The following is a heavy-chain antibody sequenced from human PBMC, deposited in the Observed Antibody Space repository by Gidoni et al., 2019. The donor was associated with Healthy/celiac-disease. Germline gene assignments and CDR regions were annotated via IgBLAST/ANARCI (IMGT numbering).Heavy chain of an antibody. CDR1: GFTFSSYG. D-gene: IGHD5-12*01. J-gene: IGHJ3*02. CDR3: ARGGRWLQLHDAFDI. CDR2: IWYDGSNK. V-gene: IGHV3-33*01. Sequence: QVQLVESGGGVVQPGRSLRLSCAASGFTFSSYGMHWVRQAPGKGLEWVAVIWYDGSNKYYADSVKGRFTISRDNSKNTLYLQMNSLRAEDTAVYYCARGGRWLQLHDAFDIWGQGTMVTVSS.